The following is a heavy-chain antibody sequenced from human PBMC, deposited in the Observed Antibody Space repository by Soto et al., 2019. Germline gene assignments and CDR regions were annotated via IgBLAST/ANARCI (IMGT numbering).Heavy chain of an antibody. J-gene: IGHJ4*02. D-gene: IGHD3-22*01. V-gene: IGHV1-3*01. CDR3: TRGERYYYDSSGYFGFDY. Sequence: QVQLVQSGAEVKKPGASVKVSCKASGYTFTNYAIHWVRQAPGQRLEWMGWINAGNGNTKYSQKFQGRVTITRDTSATSAYMELSSLRYEDTAVYYCTRGERYYYDSSGYFGFDYWGQGTLVTVSS. CDR2: INAGNGNT. CDR1: GYTFTNYA.